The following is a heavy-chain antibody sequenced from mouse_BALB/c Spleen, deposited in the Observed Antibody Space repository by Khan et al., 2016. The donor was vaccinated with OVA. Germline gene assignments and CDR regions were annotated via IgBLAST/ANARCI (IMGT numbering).Heavy chain of an antibody. Sequence: EVQLQESGPGLVKPSQSLSLTCTVTGYSITSNYAWNWIRQFPGNKLEWMGYISYNGSTSYKPSLKSRISITRATSKNTFFLQLNSVTTEDTATYSCARKKFSGYALDYWGQGTTVTVSS. CDR1: GYSITSNYA. CDR2: ISYNGST. V-gene: IGHV3-2*02. CDR3: ARKKFSGYALDY. J-gene: IGHJ4*01.